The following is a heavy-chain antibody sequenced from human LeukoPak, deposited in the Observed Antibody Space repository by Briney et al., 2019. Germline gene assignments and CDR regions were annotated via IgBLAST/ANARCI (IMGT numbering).Heavy chain of an antibody. CDR2: MNPNSGNT. D-gene: IGHD4-17*01. CDR3: ARGYGDYGWWFDP. J-gene: IGHJ5*02. V-gene: IGHV1-8*03. CDR1: GGTFSSYA. Sequence: GASVKVSCKASGGTFSSYAISWVRQATGQGLEWMGWMNPNSGNTGYAQKFQGRVTITRNTSISTAYMGLSSLRSEDTAVYYCARGYGDYGWWFDPWGQGTLVTVSS.